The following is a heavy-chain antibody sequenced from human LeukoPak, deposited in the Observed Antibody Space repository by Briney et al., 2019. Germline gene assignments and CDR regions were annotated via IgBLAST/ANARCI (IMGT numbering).Heavy chain of an antibody. CDR3: ARGGPEGWFGELARNWFDP. CDR2: ISSSGSTI. CDR1: GFTFSSYE. J-gene: IGHJ5*02. D-gene: IGHD3-10*01. Sequence: PGGSLRLSCAASGFTFSSYEMNWVRQAPGKGLEWVSYISSSGSTIYYADSVKGRFTISRDNAKNSLYLQMNSLRAEDTAVYYCARGGPEGWFGELARNWFDPWGQGTLVTASS. V-gene: IGHV3-48*03.